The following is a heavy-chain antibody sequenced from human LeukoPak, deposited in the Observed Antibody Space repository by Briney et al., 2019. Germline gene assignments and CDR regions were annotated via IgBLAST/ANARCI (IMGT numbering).Heavy chain of an antibody. D-gene: IGHD5-18*01. CDR1: GYNFNRYT. Sequence: GASVKVSCKTSGYNFNRYTITWVRQAPGQGLEWMGWVSTTNGDTNYADKFQGRVTMTTETVTRTAYMELRRLRSGDTAMYFCARVSDTSMVTPGLDSWGQGTLVTVSS. CDR3: ARVSDTSMVTPGLDS. J-gene: IGHJ4*02. V-gene: IGHV1-18*01. CDR2: VSTTNGDT.